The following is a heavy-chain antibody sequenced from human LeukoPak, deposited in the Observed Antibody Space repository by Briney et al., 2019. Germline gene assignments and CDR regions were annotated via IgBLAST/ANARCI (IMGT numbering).Heavy chain of an antibody. J-gene: IGHJ4*02. D-gene: IGHD3-3*01. Sequence: SETLSLTCTVSGGSISSYYWSWIRQPPGKGLEWIGYIYYSGSTNYNPSLKSRVTISVDTSKNQFSLKLSSVTAADTAVYYCARGGPRGYHMGSFDYWGQGTLVTVSS. CDR3: ARGGPRGYHMGSFDY. CDR2: IYYSGST. CDR1: GGSISSYY. V-gene: IGHV4-59*01.